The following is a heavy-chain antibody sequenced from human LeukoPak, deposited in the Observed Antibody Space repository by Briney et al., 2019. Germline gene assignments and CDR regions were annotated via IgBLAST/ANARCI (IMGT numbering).Heavy chain of an antibody. CDR3: ARQTKNYYYDSSGYPDY. CDR2: INHSGST. D-gene: IGHD3-22*01. V-gene: IGHV4-34*01. J-gene: IGHJ4*02. Sequence: KSSETLSLTCAVYGGSFSGYYWSWIRQPPGKGLEWIGEINHSGSTNYNPSLKSRVTISVDTSKNQFSLKLSSVTAADTAVYYCARQTKNYYYDSSGYPDYWGQGTLVTVSS. CDR1: GGSFSGYY.